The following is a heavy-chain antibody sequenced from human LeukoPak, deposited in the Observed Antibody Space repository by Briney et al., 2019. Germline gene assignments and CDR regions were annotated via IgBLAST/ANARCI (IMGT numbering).Heavy chain of an antibody. D-gene: IGHD2-15*01. Sequence: SQTLSLTCNVSGDSITNGEYYWTCIRQSPGEGLEWLGYIYHSGSTFYLPSLESRLSLSVDASKNQFSLTLTSVTAADSAVFYCARGVRGRKWYYFDSWGRGALVTVSS. J-gene: IGHJ4*02. V-gene: IGHV4-30-4*01. CDR2: IYHSGST. CDR1: GDSITNGEYY. CDR3: ARGVRGRKWYYFDS.